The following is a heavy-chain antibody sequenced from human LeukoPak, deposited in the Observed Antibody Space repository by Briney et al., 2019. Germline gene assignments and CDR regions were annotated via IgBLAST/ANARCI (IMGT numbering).Heavy chain of an antibody. CDR3: PKNSSAYYLES. Sequence: PGGSLRLSCAASGFTFSSYAMSWVRQAPGKGLEWVSAISGSGGSTDYADSVKGRFTISRDKSKNTLYLQMNSLRAEDKAVSYCPKNSSAYYLESWGQGTLVTVSS. J-gene: IGHJ4*02. V-gene: IGHV3-23*01. CDR2: ISGSGGST. CDR1: GFTFSSYA. D-gene: IGHD6-19*01.